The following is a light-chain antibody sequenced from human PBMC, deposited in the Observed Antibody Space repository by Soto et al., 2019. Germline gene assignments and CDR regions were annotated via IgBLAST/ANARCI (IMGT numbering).Light chain of an antibody. J-gene: IGKJ1*01. CDR3: LQDRHYPRT. Sequence: AIQMTQSPSSLSASVGDRVTITCRASQGIRNDLGWYQQKPGKPPKLLIYAASSLQSGVPSRFSGRGSGTDFTLTISSLQPQDFATYYCLQDRHYPRTVGQGTKVEIK. CDR1: QGIRND. V-gene: IGKV1-6*01. CDR2: AAS.